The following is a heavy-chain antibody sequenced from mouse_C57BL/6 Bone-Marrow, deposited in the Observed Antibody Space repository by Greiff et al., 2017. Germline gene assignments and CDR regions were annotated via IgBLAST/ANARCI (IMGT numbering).Heavy chain of an antibody. CDR2: IDPETGGT. CDR3: TILRRGAGFAY. Sequence: VQRVESGAELVRPGASVTLSCKASGYTFTDYEMHWVKQTPVHGLEWIGAIDPETGGTAYNQKFKGKAILTAYKSSSTAYMELSSLTSEDSAVYYCTILRRGAGFAYWGQGTLVTVSA. CDR1: GYTFTDYE. D-gene: IGHD1-1*01. V-gene: IGHV1-15*01. J-gene: IGHJ3*01.